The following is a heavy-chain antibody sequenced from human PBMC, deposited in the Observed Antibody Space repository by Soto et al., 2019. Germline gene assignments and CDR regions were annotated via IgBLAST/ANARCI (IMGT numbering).Heavy chain of an antibody. V-gene: IGHV3-74*01. J-gene: IGHJ4*02. CDR2: MNSDGSST. CDR1: GFTFGNYW. CDR3: ATAEVDY. Sequence: GSLRLSCAASGFTFGNYWMHWVRQAPGKGLEWVSRMNSDGSSTNYADSVKGRFTVSRDNAKNTLYLQMNSLRAEDTAVYYCATAEVDYWGPGTLVTVSS.